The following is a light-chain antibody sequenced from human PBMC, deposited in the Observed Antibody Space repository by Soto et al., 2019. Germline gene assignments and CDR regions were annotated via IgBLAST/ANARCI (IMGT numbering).Light chain of an antibody. Sequence: EIVLTQSPGTLSLSPGERATLSCRASQSVSSSYLAWYQQKPGQAPRLLIYGASTRATGVTDRFSGSGSGTDLTFTISRLESEDFAVYFFQQYGSSPLTFGGGTKVEIK. V-gene: IGKV3-20*01. J-gene: IGKJ4*01. CDR2: GAS. CDR3: QQYGSSPLT. CDR1: QSVSSSY.